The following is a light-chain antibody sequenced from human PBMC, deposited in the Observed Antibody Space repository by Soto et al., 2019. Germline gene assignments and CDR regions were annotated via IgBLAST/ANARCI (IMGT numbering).Light chain of an antibody. CDR1: SSDVGGYNS. CDR3: SSYTKSNTLV. Sequence: QSVLTQPASVSGSPGQSITISCTGTSSDVGGYNSVSWYQQHPGKAPKLMIYDITNRPSGVSDRFSGSQSGNTASLTISGLQAEDEADYYCSSYTKSNTLVFGAGTKVTLL. J-gene: IGLJ1*01. V-gene: IGLV2-14*01. CDR2: DIT.